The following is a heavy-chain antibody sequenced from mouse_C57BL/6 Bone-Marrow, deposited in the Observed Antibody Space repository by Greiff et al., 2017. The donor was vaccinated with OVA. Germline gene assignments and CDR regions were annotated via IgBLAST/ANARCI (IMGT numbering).Heavy chain of an antibody. D-gene: IGHD2-5*01. CDR2: IYPRSGNT. J-gene: IGHJ2*01. CDR1: GYTFTSYG. Sequence: ESGAELARPGASVKLSCKASGYTFTSYGISWVKQRTGQGLEWIGEIYPRSGNTYYNEKFKGKATLTADKSSSTAYMELRSLTSEDSAVYFCARGYSNYVDYFDYWGQGTTLTVSS. V-gene: IGHV1-81*01. CDR3: ARGYSNYVDYFDY.